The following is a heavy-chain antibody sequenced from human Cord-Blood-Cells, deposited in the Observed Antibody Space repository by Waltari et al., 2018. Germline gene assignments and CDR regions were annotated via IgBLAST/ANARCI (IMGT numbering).Heavy chain of an antibody. CDR3: ARDYSTSCYDY. CDR1: GFTFSSCV. J-gene: IGHJ4*02. V-gene: IGHV3-33*01. CDR2: IWEDGSNK. D-gene: IGHD2-2*01. Sequence: QVQPVESGGGVGQPGRSLRLPCAASGFTFSSCVMHWVRQATGKRLELVAVIWEDGSNKYYADSVNGRLTISRDNSKNTLYLQKSSLRAEDTAVYYCARDYSTSCYDYWCQGTLVTVS.